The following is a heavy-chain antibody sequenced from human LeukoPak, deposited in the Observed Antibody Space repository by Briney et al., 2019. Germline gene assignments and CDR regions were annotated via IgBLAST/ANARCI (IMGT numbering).Heavy chain of an antibody. V-gene: IGHV3-23*01. CDR3: AKVPVRIAAAGRFDY. CDR1: GFTFSSYA. CDR2: NSGSGGST. D-gene: IGHD6-13*01. J-gene: IGHJ4*02. Sequence: GGSLRLSCAASGFTFSSYAMSWVRQAPRKGLEWVSANSGSGGSTYYGDSVKGRFTISRDNSKNTLYLQMNSLRAEDTAVYYCAKVPVRIAAAGRFDYWGQGTLVTVSS.